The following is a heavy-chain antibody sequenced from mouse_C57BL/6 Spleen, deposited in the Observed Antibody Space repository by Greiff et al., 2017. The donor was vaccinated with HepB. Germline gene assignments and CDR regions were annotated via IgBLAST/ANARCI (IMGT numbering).Heavy chain of an antibody. CDR2: ISDGGSYT. D-gene: IGHD3-2*02. Sequence: EVKLVESGGGLVKPGGSLKLSCAASGFTFSSYAMSWVRQTPEKRLEWVATISDGGSYTYYPDNVKGRFTISRDNAKNNLYLQMSHLKSEDTAMYYCARDPGYTLYFDYWGQGTTLTVSS. CDR3: ARDPGYTLYFDY. V-gene: IGHV5-4*01. CDR1: GFTFSSYA. J-gene: IGHJ2*01.